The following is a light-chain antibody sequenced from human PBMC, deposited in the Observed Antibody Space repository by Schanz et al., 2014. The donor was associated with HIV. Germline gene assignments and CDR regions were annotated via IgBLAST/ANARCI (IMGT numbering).Light chain of an antibody. CDR1: SSDVGDYNY. CDR2: EVS. J-gene: IGLJ3*02. Sequence: QSALTQPPSASGSPGQSVTISCTGTSSDVGDYNYVSWYQQHPGTAPKIMIYEVSKRPSGVPDRFSGSKSGNTASLTVSGLQAEDEADYYCSSYAGTKNLWVFGGGTKLTV. CDR3: SSYAGTKNLWV. V-gene: IGLV2-8*01.